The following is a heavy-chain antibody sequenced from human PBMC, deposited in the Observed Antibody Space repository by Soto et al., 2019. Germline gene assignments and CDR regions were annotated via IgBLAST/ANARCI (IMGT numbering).Heavy chain of an antibody. CDR3: AREFRYCSGGSCYSGVYYYYYMDV. Sequence: QVQLVESGGGVVQPGRSLRLSCAASGFTFSSYGMHWVRQAPGKGLEWVAVIWYDGSNKYYADSVKGRFTISRDNSKNTLYLQMNSLRAEDTAVYYCAREFRYCSGGSCYSGVYYYYYMDVWGKGTTVTVSS. J-gene: IGHJ6*03. CDR2: IWYDGSNK. CDR1: GFTFSSYG. D-gene: IGHD2-15*01. V-gene: IGHV3-33*01.